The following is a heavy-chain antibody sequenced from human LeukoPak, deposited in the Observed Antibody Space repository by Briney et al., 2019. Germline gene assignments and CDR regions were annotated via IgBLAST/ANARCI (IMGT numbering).Heavy chain of an antibody. CDR1: GYNFTTFG. V-gene: IGHV1-18*01. CDR2: ISTYNGNT. CDR3: ARERGRGFDL. D-gene: IGHD3-16*01. Sequence: ASVKVSCKGSGYNFTTFGLSWVRQAPGLGLEWMGWISTYNGNTHSPQKFEDRVTMTTHTSTSTAYMELRSLTSDDTAVYYCARERGRGFDLWGQGTLGTVSS. J-gene: IGHJ5*02.